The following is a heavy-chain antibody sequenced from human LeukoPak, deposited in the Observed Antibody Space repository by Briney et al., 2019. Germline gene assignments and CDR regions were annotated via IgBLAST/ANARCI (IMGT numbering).Heavy chain of an antibody. J-gene: IGHJ4*02. Sequence: GGSLRLSCAPSGFPFRTYATTCGPQAPGEGLECGSDITNGGEGAHYADSVRGRFTISRDNSKNTLSLQWNSLRGDDTAVYYCARVNYGGNSGYHLDDWGQGTLVTVSS. CDR3: ARVNYGGNSGYHLDD. D-gene: IGHD4-23*01. CDR2: ITNGGEGA. CDR1: GFPFRTYA. V-gene: IGHV3-23*01.